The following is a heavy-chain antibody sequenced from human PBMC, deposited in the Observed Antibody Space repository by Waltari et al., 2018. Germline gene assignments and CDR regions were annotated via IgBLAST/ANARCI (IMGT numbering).Heavy chain of an antibody. CDR3: ARGRSSWSYLHYCYMDV. Sequence: QVQLQQWGAGLLKPSETLSLTCAVYGGSFSGYYWRWIRQPPGTGLEWIGEINHSGSTNSNPSLKSRVTISVHTSKNQFSLKLSSVTAADTAVYYCARGRSSWSYLHYCYMDVWGKGTTVTVSS. D-gene: IGHD6-13*01. CDR2: INHSGST. J-gene: IGHJ6*03. V-gene: IGHV4-34*01. CDR1: GGSFSGYY.